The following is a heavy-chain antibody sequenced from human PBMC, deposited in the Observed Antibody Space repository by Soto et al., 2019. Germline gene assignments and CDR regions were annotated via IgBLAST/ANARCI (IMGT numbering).Heavy chain of an antibody. Sequence: EVQLVESGGGLVRPGRSLSPSCAASGFIFDNMGMHWVRQAPGKGLEWVSGFSWNGGKIGYADSVKGRFSISRDNAKDSLFLQMNSLRPDDTAFYYCVKAGVRDLIVEVPVYFDIWGQGTLVTVSS. CDR3: VKAGVRDLIVEVPVYFDI. CDR2: FSWNGGKI. D-gene: IGHD2-21*01. J-gene: IGHJ4*02. V-gene: IGHV3-9*01. CDR1: GFIFDNMG.